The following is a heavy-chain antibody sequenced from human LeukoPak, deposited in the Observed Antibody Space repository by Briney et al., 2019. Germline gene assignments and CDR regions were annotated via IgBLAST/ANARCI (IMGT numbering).Heavy chain of an antibody. CDR3: ARRSDFVSTTRQFDC. CDR1: GYTFTSYD. CDR2: MSPNSGYT. Sequence: ASVKVSCKASGYTFTSYDINWVRQATGQGLEWMGWMSPNSGYTGYAQNFQDRVTMTRNTAISTAYMELSSLRSEDTAVYYCARRSDFVSTTRQFDCWGQGTLVTVSS. J-gene: IGHJ4*02. V-gene: IGHV1-8*01. D-gene: IGHD3-16*01.